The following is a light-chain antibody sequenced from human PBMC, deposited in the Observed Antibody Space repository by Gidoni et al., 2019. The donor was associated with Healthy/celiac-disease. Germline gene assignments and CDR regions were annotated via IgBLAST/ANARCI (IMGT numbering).Light chain of an antibody. Sequence: EIVMTQSPATLSVSPGERATLSCRASQRVSSNLAWYQQKPGQAPRLSGSGSGTEFTLTISSLQSEDFSVYYCQQYNNWTPLTFGQGTKVEIK. CDR3: QQYNNWTPLT. V-gene: IGKV3-15*01. J-gene: IGKJ1*01. CDR1: QRVSSN.